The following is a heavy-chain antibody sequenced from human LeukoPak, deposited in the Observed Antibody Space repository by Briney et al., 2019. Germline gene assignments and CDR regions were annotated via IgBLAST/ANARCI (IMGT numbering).Heavy chain of an antibody. CDR1: GGTFSSYA. Sequence: SVKVSCKASGGTFSSYAISWVRQAPGQGLEWMGGIIPIFGTVNYAQKFQGRVTITTDESTSTAYMELSSLRSEDTAVYYCAREGYCSSTSCYIASGFDYWGQGTLVTVSS. D-gene: IGHD2-2*02. CDR3: AREGYCSSTSCYIASGFDY. V-gene: IGHV1-69*05. CDR2: IIPIFGTV. J-gene: IGHJ4*02.